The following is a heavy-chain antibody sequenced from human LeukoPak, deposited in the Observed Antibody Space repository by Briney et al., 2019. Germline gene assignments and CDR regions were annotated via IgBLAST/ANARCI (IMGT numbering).Heavy chain of an antibody. Sequence: GGSLRLACAASVFTFSSYWMCWVRQAPEKGLEWVSDIRSTGGTTYYADSVKGRFTISRDNSKNTLYLQMNSLRAEDTAIYYCAKNGDRGAYCTGGTCYPYFYYYMDVWGKGTTVTI. D-gene: IGHD2-15*01. CDR2: IRSTGGTT. J-gene: IGHJ6*03. CDR3: AKNGDRGAYCTGGTCYPYFYYYMDV. V-gene: IGHV3-23*01. CDR1: VFTFSSYW.